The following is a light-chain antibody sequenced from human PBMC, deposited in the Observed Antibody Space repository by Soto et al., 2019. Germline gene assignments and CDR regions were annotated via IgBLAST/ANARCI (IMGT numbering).Light chain of an antibody. J-gene: IGKJ4*01. CDR1: QGISNN. CDR2: AAS. CDR3: QKYDSAPLT. V-gene: IGKV1-27*01. Sequence: DIQMTQSPSSLSASVGDRVTIACRASQGISNNLAWYQQKPGKVPKLLIYAASTLESGVPPRFSGSRSGTDFTLTISSLQLEDVATYYCQKYDSAPLTFGGGTKVEIK.